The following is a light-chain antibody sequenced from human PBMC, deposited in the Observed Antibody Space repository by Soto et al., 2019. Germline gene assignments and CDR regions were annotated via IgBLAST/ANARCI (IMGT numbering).Light chain of an antibody. Sequence: QSALTQPPSASGSPGQSVTISCTGTSSDVGGHNYVSWYQQHPGKAPKLMISGVSERPSGVPDRFSGSKSGNTASLTVSGLQAEDEADYYCSSYAGSDNWVFGGGTKVTVL. CDR1: SSDVGGHNY. V-gene: IGLV2-8*01. CDR3: SSYAGSDNWV. CDR2: GVS. J-gene: IGLJ2*01.